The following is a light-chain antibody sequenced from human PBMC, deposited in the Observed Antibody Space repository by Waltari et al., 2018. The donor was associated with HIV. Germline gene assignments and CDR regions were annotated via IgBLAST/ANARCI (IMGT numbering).Light chain of an antibody. V-gene: IGLV8-61*01. J-gene: IGLJ3*02. CDR2: RTT. CDR1: SGPVSTTNY. CDR3: LLYVGSGTVV. Sequence: QTVVTQEPSFSVSPGGTVTLTCGLSSGPVSTTNYPSWYQQTPGPAPRTLIYRTTRRSLGVPDRFSGSILGDKAALTITGAQAEDESDYYCLLYVGSGTVVFGGGTKLTVL.